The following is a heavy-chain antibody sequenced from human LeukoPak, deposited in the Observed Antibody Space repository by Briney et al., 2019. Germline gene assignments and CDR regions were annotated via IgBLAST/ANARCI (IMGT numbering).Heavy chain of an antibody. V-gene: IGHV1-18*01. CDR3: ARDRGVEMATISRWFDP. CDR2: ISAYNGNT. CDR1: GYTFTSYD. Sequence: ASVKVSCKASGYTFTSYDINWVRQATGQGLEWMGWISAYNGNTNYAQKLQGRVTMTTDTSTSTAYMELRSLRSDDTAVYYCARDRGVEMATISRWFDPWGQGTLVTVSS. J-gene: IGHJ5*02. D-gene: IGHD5-24*01.